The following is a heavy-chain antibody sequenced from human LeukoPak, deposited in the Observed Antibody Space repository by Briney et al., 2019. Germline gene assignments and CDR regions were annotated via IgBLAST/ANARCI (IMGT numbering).Heavy chain of an antibody. CDR2: INPSGGST. D-gene: IGHD4-17*01. CDR1: GYTFTSYY. V-gene: IGHV1-46*01. Sequence: ASVKVSCKASGYTFTSYYMHWVRQAPGQGLEWMGIINPSGGSTSYAQKFQGRVTMTRDMSTSTVYMELSSLRSADTAVYYCARRDNGDYVLDYWGQGTLVTVSS. CDR3: ARRDNGDYVLDY. J-gene: IGHJ4*02.